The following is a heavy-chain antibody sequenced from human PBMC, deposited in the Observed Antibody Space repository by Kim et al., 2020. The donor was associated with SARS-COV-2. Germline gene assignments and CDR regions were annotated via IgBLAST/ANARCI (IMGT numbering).Heavy chain of an antibody. V-gene: IGHV4-34*01. D-gene: IGHD3-22*01. Sequence: SETLSLTCSVSGGSLIGYYWAWIRQTPGKGLEWIGEVTHGGSTNSSPSLKDRVSISADMSKRQFSLKLASVTAADTAVYFCARALDSTGFYYWCQGTLVT. CDR1: GGSLIGYY. CDR3: ARALDSTGFYY. J-gene: IGHJ4*02. CDR2: VTHGGST.